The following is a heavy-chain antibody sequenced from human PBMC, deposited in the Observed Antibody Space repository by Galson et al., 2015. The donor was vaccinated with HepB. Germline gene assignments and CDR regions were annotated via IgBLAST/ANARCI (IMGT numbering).Heavy chain of an antibody. D-gene: IGHD6-13*01. Sequence: SLRLSCAASGFTFNNYVMNWVRQSPGKGLEWVASISGSGGSTYYGGSVKGRLTISRDNSRNTVFLHMNRLRAEDTAVYYCAKNSGSNWFVPYHFDSWGQGTLVTVSS. CDR1: GFTFNNYV. CDR3: AKNSGSNWFVPYHFDS. J-gene: IGHJ4*02. V-gene: IGHV3-23*01. CDR2: ISGSGGST.